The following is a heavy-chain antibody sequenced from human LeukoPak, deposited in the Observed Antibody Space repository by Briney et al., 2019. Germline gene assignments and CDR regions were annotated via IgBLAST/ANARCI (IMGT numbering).Heavy chain of an antibody. CDR2: IYHSGST. CDR1: GYSISSGYY. Sequence: SETLSLTCTVSGYSISSGYYWAWIRQPPGKGLEWIGSIYHSGSTYYNPSLKSRVTISVDTSKNQFSLKLSSVTAADTAVYYCAREGRPEWLFLGVAFDIWGQGTMVTVSS. J-gene: IGHJ3*02. D-gene: IGHD3-3*01. CDR3: AREGRPEWLFLGVAFDI. V-gene: IGHV4-38-2*02.